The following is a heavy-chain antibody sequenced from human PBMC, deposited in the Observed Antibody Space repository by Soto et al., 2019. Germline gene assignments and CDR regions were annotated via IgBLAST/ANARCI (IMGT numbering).Heavy chain of an antibody. CDR1: GYTLTNFY. CDR2: INPNGGST. J-gene: IGHJ4*02. Sequence: QVKLVQSGAEVKKPWASVKVSCKASGYTLTNFYIPWVRQAPGQGLEWLGIINPNGGSTNYAHNFQVRVTITRDPSTSTVYMDLSSLRSEDTAVYYCARGRVSGDYWARGPLVTVAS. CDR3: ARGRVSGDY. V-gene: IGHV1-46*03.